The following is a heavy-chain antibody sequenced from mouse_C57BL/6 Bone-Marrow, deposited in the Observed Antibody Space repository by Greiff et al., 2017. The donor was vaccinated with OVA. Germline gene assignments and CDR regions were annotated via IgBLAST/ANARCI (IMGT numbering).Heavy chain of an antibody. CDR2: ISDGGSYT. CDR3: ARGSLYGSSYDY. J-gene: IGHJ2*01. D-gene: IGHD1-1*01. Sequence: EVQRVESGGGLVKPGGSLKLSCAASGFTFSSYAMSWVRQTPEKRLEWVATISDGGSYTYYPDNVKGRFTISRDNAKNNLYLQMSHLKSEDTAMYYCARGSLYGSSYDYWGQGTTLTVSS. V-gene: IGHV5-4*01. CDR1: GFTFSSYA.